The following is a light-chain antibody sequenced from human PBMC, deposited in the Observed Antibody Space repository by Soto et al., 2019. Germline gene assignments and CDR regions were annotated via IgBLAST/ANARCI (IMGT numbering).Light chain of an antibody. Sequence: QSALTQPRSVSGSPGQSVTISCTGTSSDVGDYDYVSWYQQHPGRAPRLLIYEASYRPSGVSHRFSGSKFGNTASLTISGLQAEDEADYHCSSYSSGSTLYVFGTGTKVTVL. J-gene: IGLJ1*01. CDR3: SSYSSGSTLYV. CDR2: EAS. CDR1: SSDVGDYDY. V-gene: IGLV2-14*01.